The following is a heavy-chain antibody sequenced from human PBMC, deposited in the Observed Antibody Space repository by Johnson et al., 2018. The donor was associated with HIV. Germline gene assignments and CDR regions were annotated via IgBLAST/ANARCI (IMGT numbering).Heavy chain of an antibody. CDR3: AKDFGLDWGNGFDI. V-gene: IGHV3-30*02. CDR2: ERYNEVNK. J-gene: IGHJ3*02. D-gene: IGHD3-16*01. CDR1: GFNFNTCG. Sequence: QVQLVESGGGVVQPGGSLRLSCAASGFNFNTCGMHWVRQAPGKGLEWVAFERYNEVNKFYADSVKGRPTISRDNSKNTLYLEMNSLRAEDTAVYYCAKDFGLDWGNGFDIWGQGTMVTVSS.